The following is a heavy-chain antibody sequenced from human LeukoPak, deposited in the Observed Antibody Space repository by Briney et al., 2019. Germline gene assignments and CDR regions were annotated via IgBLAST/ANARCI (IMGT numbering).Heavy chain of an antibody. CDR2: ISYDGSNK. CDR3: AKDSGYDYYHYYGMDV. Sequence: GGSLRLSCAASGFTFSSYGMHWVRQAPGKGLEWVAVISYDGSNKYYADSVKGRFTISRDNSKNTLYLQMNSLRAEDTAVYYCAKDSGYDYYHYYGMDVWGQGTTVTVPS. V-gene: IGHV3-30*18. D-gene: IGHD5-12*01. J-gene: IGHJ6*02. CDR1: GFTFSSYG.